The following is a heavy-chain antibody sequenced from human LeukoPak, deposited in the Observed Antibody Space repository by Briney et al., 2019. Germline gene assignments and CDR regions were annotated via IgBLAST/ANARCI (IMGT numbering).Heavy chain of an antibody. D-gene: IGHD4-17*01. J-gene: IGHJ4*02. Sequence: SETLSLTRTDSGGSISGSYWSWIRQPPGKGLEWIAYMYNSGSTNYNPSLKSRVTISIDTSKNQFSLKLSSLTTADTAISYCARGIESYGDYGYWGQGILVTVSS. CDR1: GGSISGSY. CDR3: ARGIESYGDYGY. CDR2: MYNSGST. V-gene: IGHV4-59*01.